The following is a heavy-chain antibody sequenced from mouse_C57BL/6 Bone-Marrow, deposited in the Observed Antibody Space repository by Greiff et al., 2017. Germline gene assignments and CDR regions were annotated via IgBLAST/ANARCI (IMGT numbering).Heavy chain of an antibody. CDR1: GYTFTGYW. CDR3: ARDHYGYDGGYYFDY. D-gene: IGHD2-2*01. J-gene: IGHJ2*01. CDR2: ILPGSGST. V-gene: IGHV1-9*01. Sequence: QVQLQQSGAELMKPGASVKLSCKATGYTFTGYWIEWVKQRPGHGLEWIGEILPGSGSTNYNVKFKGKATFTADTSSNTAYMQLSSLTTEDSAIYYCARDHYGYDGGYYFDYWGQGTTLTVSS.